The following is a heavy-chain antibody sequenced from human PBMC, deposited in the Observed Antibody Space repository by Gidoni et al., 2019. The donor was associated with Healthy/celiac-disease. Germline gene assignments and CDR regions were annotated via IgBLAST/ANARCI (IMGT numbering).Heavy chain of an antibody. D-gene: IGHD3-22*01. CDR1: GFTFDDYV. CDR2: ICWNSGSI. Sequence: VQPLASGRGLVQPGRSLRLSCAASGFTFDDYVMHWVRQAPGKGLEWVSGICWNSGSIGYADSVKGRFTISRDNAKNSLYLQMNSLRAEDTALYYCAKDSDYDSSGYYSDAFDIWGQGTMVTVSS. J-gene: IGHJ3*02. V-gene: IGHV3-9*01. CDR3: AKDSDYDSSGYYSDAFDI.